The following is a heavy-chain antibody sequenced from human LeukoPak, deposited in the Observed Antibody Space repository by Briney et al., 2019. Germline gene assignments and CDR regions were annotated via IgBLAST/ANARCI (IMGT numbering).Heavy chain of an antibody. Sequence: GGSLRLSCAASGFTFSSYAMSWVRQAPGKGLEWVSAISGSGGSTYYADSVKGRFTISRDNSKNTLYLQMNSLRAEDTAVYYCAKAGSLRFLEWLPTPMDYWGQGTLVTVSS. J-gene: IGHJ4*02. CDR1: GFTFSSYA. CDR3: AKAGSLRFLEWLPTPMDY. CDR2: ISGSGGST. V-gene: IGHV3-23*01. D-gene: IGHD3-3*01.